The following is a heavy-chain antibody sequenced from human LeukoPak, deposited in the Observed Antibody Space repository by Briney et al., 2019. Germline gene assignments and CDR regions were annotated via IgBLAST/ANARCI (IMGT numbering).Heavy chain of an antibody. CDR3: ARESSGREGYFDY. CDR2: IWYDGSNK. J-gene: IGHJ4*02. CDR1: GFTFSSYG. D-gene: IGHD6-19*01. Sequence: GGSLRLSCAASGFTFSSYGMHWVRQAPGKGLEWVAVIWYDGSNKYYADSVKGRFTISRDNSKNTLYLQMNSLRAEDTAVYYYARESSGREGYFDYWGQGTLVTVSS. V-gene: IGHV3-33*01.